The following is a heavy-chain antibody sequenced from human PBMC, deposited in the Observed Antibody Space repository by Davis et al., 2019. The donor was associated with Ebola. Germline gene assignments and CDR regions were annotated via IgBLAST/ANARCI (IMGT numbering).Heavy chain of an antibody. V-gene: IGHV4-39*07. Sequence: MPSETLSLTCTVSGGSISSSSYYWSWIRQPPGKGLEWIGDINHSGSTNYNPSLKSRVTISVDTSKDQFSLKLSSVTAADTAVYYCARLCIAASGVDYYYYGMDVWGKGTTVTVSS. CDR3: ARLCIAASGVDYYYYGMDV. J-gene: IGHJ6*04. D-gene: IGHD6-13*01. CDR1: GGSISSSSYY. CDR2: INHSGST.